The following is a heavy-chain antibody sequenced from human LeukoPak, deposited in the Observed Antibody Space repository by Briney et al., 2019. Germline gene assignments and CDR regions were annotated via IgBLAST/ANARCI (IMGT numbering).Heavy chain of an antibody. CDR2: IYSGGST. CDR1: GFTVSSNY. J-gene: IGHJ6*02. CDR3: ARVRSRYYYGMDV. Sequence: GGSLRLSCAASGFTVSSNYMSWVRQAPGKGLEWVSVIYSGGSTYYADSVKGRFTISRDNSKNTLYLQMNSLRAEDTAVYYCARVRSRYYYGMDVWGQGTTVTVSS. V-gene: IGHV3-53*01.